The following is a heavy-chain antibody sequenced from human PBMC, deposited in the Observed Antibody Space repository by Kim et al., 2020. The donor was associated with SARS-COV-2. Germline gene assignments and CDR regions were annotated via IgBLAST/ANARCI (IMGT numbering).Heavy chain of an antibody. CDR1: GYSFTSYW. D-gene: IGHD3-10*01. Sequence: GESLKISCKGSGYSFTSYWIAWVRQMPGKGLEWMGDIYPGDSETRYSPSFQGQVTISADHSITTAYLQWSSLKASDTAMYYCASQGKAFYPSGSDEYGMDVWGQGTAVTVSS. V-gene: IGHV5-51*01. J-gene: IGHJ6*02. CDR2: IYPGDSET. CDR3: ASQGKAFYPSGSDEYGMDV.